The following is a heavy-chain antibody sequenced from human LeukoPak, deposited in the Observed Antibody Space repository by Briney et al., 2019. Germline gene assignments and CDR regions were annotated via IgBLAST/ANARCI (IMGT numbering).Heavy chain of an antibody. D-gene: IGHD5-18*01. J-gene: IGHJ4*02. CDR2: ISSSGSTI. CDR3: ARLDTQLWLHCLDY. V-gene: IGHV3-11*04. Sequence: PGGSLRLSCAASGFTFSDYNMNWVRQAPGKGLEWVSYISSSGSTIYYADSVKGRFTISRDNAKNSLYLQMNSLRAEDTAVYYCARLDTQLWLHCLDYWGQGTLVTVSS. CDR1: GFTFSDYN.